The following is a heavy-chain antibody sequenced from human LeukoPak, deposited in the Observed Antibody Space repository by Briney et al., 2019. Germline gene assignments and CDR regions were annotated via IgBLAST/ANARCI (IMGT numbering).Heavy chain of an antibody. CDR1: GGSFSGYY. J-gene: IGHJ6*03. V-gene: IGHV4-34*01. CDR2: INHSGST. Sequence: PSETLSLTCAVYGGSFSGYYWSWIRQPPGKGLEWIGEINHSGSTNYNPSLKSRVTISVDTSKNQFSLKLSSVTAADTAMYYCARQARIKYYYGSGAKSGLYYYYYMDVWGKGTTVTISS. D-gene: IGHD3-10*01. CDR3: ARQARIKYYYGSGAKSGLYYYYYMDV.